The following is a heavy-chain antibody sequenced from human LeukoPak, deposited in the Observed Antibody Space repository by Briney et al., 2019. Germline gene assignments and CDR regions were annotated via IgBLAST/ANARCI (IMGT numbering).Heavy chain of an antibody. Sequence: GGSLTLSCAASGFTFSLYWRHWVRQGPGKGRMWVSRLNEDGSTADYADSVKCRFTMSRDNAKGKVFLEMSGLTVEDTAIYFCVRERIYYSDLAYKERENFDPWGRGTLVTVSS. CDR1: GFTFSLYW. CDR2: LNEDGSTA. CDR3: VRERIYYSDLAYKERENFDP. D-gene: IGHD1-26*01. V-gene: IGHV3-74*01. J-gene: IGHJ5*02.